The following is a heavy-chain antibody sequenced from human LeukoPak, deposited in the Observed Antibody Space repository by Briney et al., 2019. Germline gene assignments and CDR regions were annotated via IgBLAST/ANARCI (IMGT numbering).Heavy chain of an antibody. Sequence: SETLSLTCTVSGGSISSSSYYWGWIRQPPGKGLEWIGRIYTSGSTNYNPSLKSRVTMSVDTSKNQFSLKLSSVTAADTAVYYCAREKTQITYYYGSGSGKYYYYYMDVWGKGTTVTISS. D-gene: IGHD3-10*01. CDR1: GGSISSSSYY. CDR3: AREKTQITYYYGSGSGKYYYYYMDV. V-gene: IGHV4-39*07. J-gene: IGHJ6*03. CDR2: IYTSGST.